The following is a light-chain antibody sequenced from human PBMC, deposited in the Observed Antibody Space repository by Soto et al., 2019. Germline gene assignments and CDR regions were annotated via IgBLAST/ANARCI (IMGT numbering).Light chain of an antibody. CDR3: CSYAGSYTYVV. V-gene: IGLV2-11*01. CDR2: DVS. CDR1: SSDVGGYNY. Sequence: QSALTQPRSVSGSPGQSVTISCTGTSSDVGGYNYVSWYQQHPGKAPKLMIYDVSKRASGVPDSFSGSKSGHTASLPISWLQAEDEVDYYCCSYAGSYTYVVFGGGTKLTVL. J-gene: IGLJ2*01.